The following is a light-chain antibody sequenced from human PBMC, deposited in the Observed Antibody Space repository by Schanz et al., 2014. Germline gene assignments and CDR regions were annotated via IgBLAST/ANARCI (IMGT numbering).Light chain of an antibody. V-gene: IGLV2-8*01. Sequence: QSALTQPPSASGSPGQSVTISCTGTSSDVGGYNYVSWYQQHPGKAPKLMIYDVSNRSSGVSNRFSGSKSGNTASMTVSGLQAEDEADYYGSSYGGSNSVVFGGGTKLTV. CDR2: DVS. CDR3: SSYGGSNSVV. CDR1: SSDVGGYNY. J-gene: IGLJ2*01.